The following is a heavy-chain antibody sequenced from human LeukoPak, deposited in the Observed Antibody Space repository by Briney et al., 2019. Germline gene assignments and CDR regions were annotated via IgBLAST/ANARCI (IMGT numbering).Heavy chain of an antibody. Sequence: GRSKRLSCGAYGFTFSYYSMNWDRQAQGKGLEWVSSISSNSNNINYADLMKGRFTIPRDNAKNSLYLQMNSLRAEDTAVYYCAREWGYCSGGSCPPDHFDYWGQGTLVTVSS. CDR1: GFTFSYYS. J-gene: IGHJ4*02. V-gene: IGHV3-21*01. CDR3: AREWGYCSGGSCPPDHFDY. CDR2: ISSNSNNI. D-gene: IGHD2-15*01.